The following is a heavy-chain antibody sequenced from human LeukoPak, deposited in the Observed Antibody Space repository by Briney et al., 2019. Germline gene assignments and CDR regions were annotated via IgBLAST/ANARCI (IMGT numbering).Heavy chain of an antibody. CDR1: GFTVSTNC. J-gene: IGHJ5*02. Sequence: GSLRLSCAASGFTVSTNCMTWVRQAPGKGLEWVSTIYSGGTTYYADSVMGRFTISRHNSRNTLYLQMNSLRAEDTAVYYCARVDTVMAYYYDLWGQGTLVTVSS. V-gene: IGHV3-53*04. CDR3: ARVDTVMAYYYDL. CDR2: IYSGGTT. D-gene: IGHD5-18*01.